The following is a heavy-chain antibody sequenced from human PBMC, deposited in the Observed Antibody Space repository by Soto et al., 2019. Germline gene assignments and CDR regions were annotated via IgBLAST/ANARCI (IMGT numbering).Heavy chain of an antibody. V-gene: IGHV3-23*01. J-gene: IGHJ4*02. CDR2: IRGSGGST. CDR3: AKDPRITTFGVDTNSYYFDY. Sequence: EVQLLESGGGLVQPGGSLRLSCAASGFTFSSYAMSWVPQAPGKGLEWVSAIRGSGGSTYYADPVKGRFTISRDNAKNTLYLQMNSLRAEDTPVYYCAKDPRITTFGVDTNSYYFDYWGQGTLVTVSS. D-gene: IGHD3-3*01. CDR1: GFTFSSYA.